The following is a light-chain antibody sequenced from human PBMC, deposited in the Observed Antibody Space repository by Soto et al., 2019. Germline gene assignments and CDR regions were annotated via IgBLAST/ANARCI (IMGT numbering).Light chain of an antibody. V-gene: IGLV2-8*01. J-gene: IGLJ1*01. CDR3: KSYAGSNTYV. CDR1: KNDIGVYDF. CDR2: EVV. Sequence: QSALTRPSSASLSPGQSVTISGTGTKNDIGVYDFVSWYQHHPGKAPRLIIYEVVQRPSGVPDRFSGSKSGNTASLTVSGLQAADEADYFCKSYAGSNTYVFGSGTKVTVL.